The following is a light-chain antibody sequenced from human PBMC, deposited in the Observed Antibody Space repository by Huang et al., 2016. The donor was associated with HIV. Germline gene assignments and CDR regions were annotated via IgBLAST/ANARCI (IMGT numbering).Light chain of an antibody. CDR1: QSLLHSNGYNY. CDR3: MQALQTPRT. Sequence: DIVMTQSPLSLPVTPGEPASLSCRSSQSLLHSNGYNYLDWYLQKPGQSPQLLIYWGSNRASGVPERFSGSGSGTDFTLKISRVEAEDVGVYYCMQALQTPRTFGQGTKLEIK. V-gene: IGKV2-28*01. CDR2: WGS. J-gene: IGKJ2*01.